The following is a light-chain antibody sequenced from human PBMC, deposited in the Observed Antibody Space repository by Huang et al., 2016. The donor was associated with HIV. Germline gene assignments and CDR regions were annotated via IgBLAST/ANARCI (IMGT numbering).Light chain of an antibody. CDR1: QDIGSS. CDR3: QQLSAYPVT. CDR2: GAS. Sequence: ILLTQSPSSLSASVGDRVIITCRASQDIGSSLAWYQQKPGKAPTLLICGASALQTGVPSTFSGDGSGADFTLAISSLQPEDFATYYCQQLSAYPVTFGGGTRVE. J-gene: IGKJ4*01. V-gene: IGKV1-9*01.